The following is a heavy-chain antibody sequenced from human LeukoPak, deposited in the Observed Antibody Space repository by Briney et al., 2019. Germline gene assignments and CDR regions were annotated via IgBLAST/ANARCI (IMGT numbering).Heavy chain of an antibody. D-gene: IGHD6-19*01. CDR2: IYYSGST. V-gene: IGHV4-59*01. Sequence: SETLSLTCTVSGGSISSYYWSWIRQPPVKGLEWIGYIYYSGSTNYNPSLKSRVTISVDTSKNQFSLKLSSVTAADTAVYYCARGRTAVAGPGAFDIWGQGTMVTVSS. CDR1: GGSISSYY. CDR3: ARGRTAVAGPGAFDI. J-gene: IGHJ3*02.